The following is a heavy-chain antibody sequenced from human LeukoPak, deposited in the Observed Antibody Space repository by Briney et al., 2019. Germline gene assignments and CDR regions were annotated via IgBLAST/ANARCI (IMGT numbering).Heavy chain of an antibody. V-gene: IGHV4-59*01. CDR3: ARGRRNYYDSSGSGY. J-gene: IGHJ4*02. CDR1: GGSISSYY. D-gene: IGHD3-22*01. CDR2: IYYSGST. Sequence: SETLSLTCTVSGGSISSYYWSWIRQPPGKGLEWIGYIYYSGSTNYTPSLKSRVTISVDTSKNQFSLKLSSVTAADTAVYYCARGRRNYYDSSGSGYWGQGTLVTVSS.